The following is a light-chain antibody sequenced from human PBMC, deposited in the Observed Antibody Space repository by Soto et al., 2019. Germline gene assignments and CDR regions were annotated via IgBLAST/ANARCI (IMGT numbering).Light chain of an antibody. V-gene: IGKV3-15*01. CDR2: DVS. J-gene: IGKJ4*01. CDR3: HQYNTWPLT. Sequence: EIVMTQSPVALSVSPGERATLSCRASQAIRSDLAWYQQKPGQAPRLLISDVSTRATGIPARFNGSGSGTEFTLAISSLQVEDFAVYYCHQYNTWPLTFGGGTKVEIK. CDR1: QAIRSD.